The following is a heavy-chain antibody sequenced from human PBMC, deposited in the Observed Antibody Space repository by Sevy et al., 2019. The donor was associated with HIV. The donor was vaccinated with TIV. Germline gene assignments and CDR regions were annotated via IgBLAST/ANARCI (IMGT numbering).Heavy chain of an antibody. CDR2: INHSGST. Sequence: SETLSLTCAVYGGSFSGYYWSWIRQPPGKGLEWIGEINHSGSTNYNPSLKSRVTISVDTSKNQFSLKLSSVTAADTAVYYCARGATMIVVGTVLGFDYWGQGTLVTVSS. CDR3: ARGATMIVVGTVLGFDY. CDR1: GGSFSGYY. V-gene: IGHV4-34*01. J-gene: IGHJ4*02. D-gene: IGHD3-22*01.